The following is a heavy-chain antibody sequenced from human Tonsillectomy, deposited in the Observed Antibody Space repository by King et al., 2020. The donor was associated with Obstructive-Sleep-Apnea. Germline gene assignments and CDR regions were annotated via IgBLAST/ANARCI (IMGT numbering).Heavy chain of an antibody. CDR2: IYSGGST. J-gene: IGHJ4*02. V-gene: IGHV3-66*01. D-gene: IGHD6-6*01. CDR1: GFTVSSNY. Sequence: VQLVESGGGLVQPGGSLRLSCAASGFTVSSNYMSWVRQAPGKGLEWVSAIYSGGSTYYADSVKGRFTISRDNSKNTLYLQMNSLRADDTAVYYCARWGSSDSYFDYWGKGTLVTVSS. CDR3: ARWGSSDSYFDY.